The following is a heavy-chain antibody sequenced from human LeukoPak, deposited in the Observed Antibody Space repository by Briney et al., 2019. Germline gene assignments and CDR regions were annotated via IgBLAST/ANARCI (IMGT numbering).Heavy chain of an antibody. CDR1: GYSISSSYY. CDR2: IYHSGST. J-gene: IGHJ5*02. D-gene: IGHD1-26*01. Sequence: PSETLSLTCAVSGYSISSSYYWGWIRQPPGKGLEWIGSIYHSGSTDYNPSLKSRVTILVDTSKNQFSLKLSSVTAADTAVYYCARGGGRGSYCWFDPWGQGTLVTVSS. V-gene: IGHV4-38-2*01. CDR3: ARGGGRGSYCWFDP.